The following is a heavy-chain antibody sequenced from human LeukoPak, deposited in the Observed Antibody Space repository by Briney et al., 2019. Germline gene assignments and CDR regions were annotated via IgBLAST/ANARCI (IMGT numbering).Heavy chain of an antibody. Sequence: SETLSLTCTVSGGSISSSSYYWGWIRQPPGKGLEWIGSIYYSGSTYYNPSLKSRVTISVDTSKNQFSLKLSSVTAADTAVYYCARGGGWYYPTGYWGQGTLVTVSS. CDR2: IYYSGST. CDR3: ARGGGWYYPTGY. CDR1: GGSISSSSYY. D-gene: IGHD6-19*01. V-gene: IGHV4-39*07. J-gene: IGHJ4*02.